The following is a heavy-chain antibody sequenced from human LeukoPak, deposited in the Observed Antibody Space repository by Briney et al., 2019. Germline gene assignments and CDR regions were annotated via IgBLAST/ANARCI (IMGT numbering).Heavy chain of an antibody. D-gene: IGHD3-16*01. CDR3: ARDPPSRGTRYFDY. Sequence: GGSLRLSCAGSGFTFDDYGMNWVRQAPGKGLEWVSGISWNGGSTGYADSVKGRFTISRDNAKNSLYLQMDSLRVEDTAVYYCARDPPSRGTRYFDYWGQGILVTVSS. CDR2: ISWNGGST. CDR1: GFTFDDYG. V-gene: IGHV3-20*04. J-gene: IGHJ4*02.